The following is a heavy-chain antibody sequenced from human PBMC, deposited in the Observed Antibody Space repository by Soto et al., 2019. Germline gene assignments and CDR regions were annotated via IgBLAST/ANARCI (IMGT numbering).Heavy chain of an antibody. Sequence: GASVKVSCKASGYTFTSYYMNWVRQAPGQGLEWLGIINPSGGYTTYAQRFLGRVTMTSDTSTSTVPMELGSLTSEDTAVYYCGRGGGIVGMTAPYDHWGRGSLVTVSS. CDR1: GYTFTSYY. J-gene: IGHJ4*02. D-gene: IGHD2-21*02. V-gene: IGHV1-46*03. CDR3: GRGGGIVGMTAPYDH. CDR2: INPSGGYT.